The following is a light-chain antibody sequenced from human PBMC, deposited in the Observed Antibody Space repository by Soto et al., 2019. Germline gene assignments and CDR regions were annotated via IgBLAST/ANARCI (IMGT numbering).Light chain of an antibody. CDR2: SNY. Sequence: QCVVTPSASASCAVGQRVTIPCSGSNCSIGSNPGHWDQQLPGTAPKVLIYSNYQRPSAVPDRISGLKAGNSASLSISRLQSEDEADYSCAAWDDRLSDLLFGGGTKVTVL. CDR3: AAWDDRLSDLL. J-gene: IGLJ2*01. V-gene: IGLV1-44*01. CDR1: NCSIGSNP.